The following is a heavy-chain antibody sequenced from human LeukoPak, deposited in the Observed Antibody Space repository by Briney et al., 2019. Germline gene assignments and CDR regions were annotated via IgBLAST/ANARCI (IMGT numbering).Heavy chain of an antibody. D-gene: IGHD3-16*01. CDR2: IYHSGST. CDR3: ARDRGVLRGSNGTWFDP. V-gene: IGHV4-4*07. CDR1: GGSFSSYY. J-gene: IGHJ5*02. Sequence: PSETLSLTCTVSGGSFSSYYWSWLRQPAGKGLEGIGHIYHSGSTNYNPSLKRRVTMSEDTSKNQFSLKLGSVTAADTGVYYCARDRGVLRGSNGTWFDPGGQETLVTASS.